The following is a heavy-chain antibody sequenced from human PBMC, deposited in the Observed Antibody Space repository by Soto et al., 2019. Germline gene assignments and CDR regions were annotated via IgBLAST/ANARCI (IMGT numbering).Heavy chain of an antibody. Sequence: GASVKVSCKASGYTFTSYAMHWVCQAPGQRLEWMGWINAGNGNTKYSQKFQGRVTITRDTSASTAYMELSSLRSEDTAVYYCASGWGGYCSGGSCYWFDPWGQGTLVTVSS. V-gene: IGHV1-3*01. CDR2: INAGNGNT. CDR3: ASGWGGYCSGGSCYWFDP. D-gene: IGHD2-15*01. CDR1: GYTFTSYA. J-gene: IGHJ5*02.